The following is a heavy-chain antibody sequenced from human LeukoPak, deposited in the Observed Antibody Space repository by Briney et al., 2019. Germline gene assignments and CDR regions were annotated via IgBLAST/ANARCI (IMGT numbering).Heavy chain of an antibody. CDR1: GYSISSGYY. CDR2: IFHAGDT. V-gene: IGHV4-38-2*02. CDR3: ARDETYSYGSFGH. Sequence: SETLSLTCHVSGYSISSGYYWAWIRQPPDKGLERIGSIFHAGDTYYSLSLQSRVTISVDKSKNQFSLKLTSVTAADTAVYYCARDETYSYGSFGHWGQGTLVTVSS. D-gene: IGHD5-18*01. J-gene: IGHJ4*02.